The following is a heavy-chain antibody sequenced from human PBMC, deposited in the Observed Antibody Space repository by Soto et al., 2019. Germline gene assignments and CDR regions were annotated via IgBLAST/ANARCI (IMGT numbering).Heavy chain of an antibody. D-gene: IGHD3-9*01. J-gene: IGHJ6*04. CDR2: IYPGDSDT. CDR3: ARTIFDCNSHYYGMDV. CDR1: GYSFTSYW. Sequence: GESLKISCKGSGYSFTSYWIGWVRQMPGKGLEWMGIIYPGDSDTRYSPSFQGQVTISADKSISTAYLQWSSLKAPDTAMYYCARTIFDCNSHYYGMDVWGKGNTVTASS. V-gene: IGHV5-51*01.